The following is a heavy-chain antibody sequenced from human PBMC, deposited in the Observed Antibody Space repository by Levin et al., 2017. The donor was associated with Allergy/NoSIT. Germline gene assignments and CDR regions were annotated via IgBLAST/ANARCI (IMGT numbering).Heavy chain of an antibody. CDR2: MNPNSGNT. CDR3: ARGRNYDYIWGSPEHI. CDR1: GYTFTSYD. Sequence: GESLKISCKASGYTFTSYDINWVRQATGQGLEWMGWMNPNSGNTGYAQKFQGRVTMTRNTSISTAYMELSSLRSEDTAVYYCARGRNYDYIWGSPEHIWGQGTMVTVSS. J-gene: IGHJ3*02. V-gene: IGHV1-8*01. D-gene: IGHD3-16*01.